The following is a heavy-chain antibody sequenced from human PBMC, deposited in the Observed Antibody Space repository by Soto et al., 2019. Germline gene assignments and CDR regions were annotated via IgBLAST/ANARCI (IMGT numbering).Heavy chain of an antibody. CDR3: EVTTGY. Sequence: GQVVQSRAEVKRPGASVMVSCKASGYTFTDYDINWVRQATGQGLEWMGWMRPDRGNTGYAQQLQGRVTMTRNTSISTAYTELSSLRSEDTAVYYCEVTTGYWGQGTMVAVSS. D-gene: IGHD2-21*02. CDR1: GYTFTDYD. V-gene: IGHV1-8*01. CDR2: MRPDRGNT. J-gene: IGHJ4*02.